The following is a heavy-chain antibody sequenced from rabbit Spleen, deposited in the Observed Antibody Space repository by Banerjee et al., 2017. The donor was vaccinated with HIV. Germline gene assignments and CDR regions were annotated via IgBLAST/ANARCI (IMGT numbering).Heavy chain of an antibody. V-gene: IGHV1S45*01. D-gene: IGHD6-1*01. Sequence: QEQLVESGGGLVQPEGSLTLTCTASGFSFSDTYYMCWVRQAPGKGLEWIACIHVGSATPYYASWAKGRFTISKTSSTTVTLQMTSLTAADTATYFCAREAYNYGYTNGVTLWGPGTLVTVS. CDR2: IHVGSATP. J-gene: IGHJ4*01. CDR3: AREAYNYGYTNGVTL. CDR1: GFSFSDTYY.